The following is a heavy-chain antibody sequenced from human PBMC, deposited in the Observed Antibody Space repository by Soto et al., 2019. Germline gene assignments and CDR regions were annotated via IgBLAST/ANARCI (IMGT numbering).Heavy chain of an antibody. CDR3: ASALVEYSSSIYYGMDV. Sequence: ASVKFCCKASGYTVTSYDINWVRQATGQGLEWMGWMNPNSGNTGYAQKFQCRVTMTRNTSISTAYMELSSLRSEDAAVYYCASALVEYSSSIYYGMDVWGQGTTVTVSS. D-gene: IGHD6-6*01. CDR2: MNPNSGNT. J-gene: IGHJ6*02. V-gene: IGHV1-8*01. CDR1: GYTVTSYD.